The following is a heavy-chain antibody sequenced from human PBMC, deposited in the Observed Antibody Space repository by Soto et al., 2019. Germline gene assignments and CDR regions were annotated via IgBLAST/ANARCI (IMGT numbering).Heavy chain of an antibody. Sequence: SQTLSLTCAISGDSVSSNSAAWNWIRQSPSRGLEWLGRTYYRSKWYNDYAVSVKSRITINPDTSKNQFSLQLNSVTPEDTAVYYCARFAHGSDYGAKEPPKNDYWGQGPLVNVSS. CDR2: TYYRSKWYN. CDR1: GDSVSSNSAA. D-gene: IGHD4-17*01. V-gene: IGHV6-1*01. J-gene: IGHJ4*02. CDR3: ARFAHGSDYGAKEPPKNDY.